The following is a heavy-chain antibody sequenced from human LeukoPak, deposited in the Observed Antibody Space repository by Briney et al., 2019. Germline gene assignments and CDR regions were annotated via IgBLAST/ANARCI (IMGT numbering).Heavy chain of an antibody. J-gene: IGHJ4*03. CDR3: VKVYPTMTTSSVLGS. CDR1: GFIFSNYA. V-gene: IGHV3-30*18. D-gene: IGHD4-17*01. Sequence: GGSLRLSCAASGFIFSNYAIHWVRQAPGKGLEWVTAISYNGDNQHYADPVKGRFTISRDNSKNTVYLQIDALRTEDSAVYYCVKVYPTMTTSSVLGSWGQGTLVTVSS. CDR2: ISYNGDNQ.